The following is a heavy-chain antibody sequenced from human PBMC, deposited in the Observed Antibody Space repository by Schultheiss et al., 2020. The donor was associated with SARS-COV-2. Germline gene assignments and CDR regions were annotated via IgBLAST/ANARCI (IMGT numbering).Heavy chain of an antibody. CDR2: IYSGGST. CDR1: GFSVSSTY. J-gene: IGHJ3*02. V-gene: IGHV3-53*05. Sequence: GGSLRLSCAASGFSVSSTYINWVRQPPGKGLEWVSVIYSGGSTYYADSVKGRFTISRDNSKNTLYLQMNSLRAEDTAVYYCARDQRDAFDIWGQGTMVTVSS. CDR3: ARDQRDAFDI.